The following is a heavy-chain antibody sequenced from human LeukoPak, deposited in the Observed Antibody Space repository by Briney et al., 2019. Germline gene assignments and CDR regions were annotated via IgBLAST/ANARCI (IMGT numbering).Heavy chain of an antibody. CDR2: ISSSSTI. Sequence: GGSLRLSCAASGFTFSSYSMNWVRQAPGKGLEWVSYISSSSTIYYADSVKGRFTISRDNAKNSLYLQMNSLRDEDTAVYYCARGVARDYYGSGSYQGVWGQGTAVTVSS. D-gene: IGHD3-10*01. CDR3: ARGVARDYYGSGSYQGV. J-gene: IGHJ6*02. CDR1: GFTFSSYS. V-gene: IGHV3-48*02.